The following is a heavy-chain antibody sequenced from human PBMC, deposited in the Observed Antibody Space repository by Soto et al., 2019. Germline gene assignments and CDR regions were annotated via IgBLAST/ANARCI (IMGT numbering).Heavy chain of an antibody. J-gene: IGHJ6*02. V-gene: IGHV3-48*03. Sequence: EVQLVESGGGLVQPGGSLRLSCAATGFTFSSYEMNWVRQAPGKGLEWVSYISSSGSTIYYADSVKGPFTISRDNANNSLYLQMNSLRAEDTAVYYCASFGYCSSTSCPDDYYYYYGMDVWGQGTTVTVSS. CDR3: ASFGYCSSTSCPDDYYYYYGMDV. CDR2: ISSSGSTI. CDR1: GFTFSSYE. D-gene: IGHD2-2*03.